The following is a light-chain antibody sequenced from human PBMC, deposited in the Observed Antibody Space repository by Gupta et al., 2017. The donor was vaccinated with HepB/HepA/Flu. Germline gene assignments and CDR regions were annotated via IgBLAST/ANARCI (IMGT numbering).Light chain of an antibody. V-gene: IGLV3-19*01. J-gene: IGLJ2*01. CDR1: SLRSYY. Sequence: SSELTQDPAVSVALGQTVRITCQGDSLRSYYASWYLQKPGQAPVLVIYGKNNRPSGIPDRFSGSSSGNTAYLTITVAQAEDEADYYCNSRDRSGNHLVFGGGTKLTVL. CDR2: GKN. CDR3: NSRDRSGNHLV.